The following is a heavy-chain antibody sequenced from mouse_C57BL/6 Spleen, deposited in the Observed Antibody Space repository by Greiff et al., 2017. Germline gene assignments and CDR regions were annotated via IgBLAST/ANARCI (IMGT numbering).Heavy chain of an antibody. Sequence: QVQLKQPGPELVKPGASVKLSCKASGYTFTSYWMHWVKQRPGQGLEWIGVIHPNSGSTNYNEKFKSKATLTVDQSSSTAYMHLSSLTSEDSAVYYCAIGRGEWFAYWGKGTLVTVSA. J-gene: IGHJ3*01. CDR3: AIGRGEWFAY. CDR2: IHPNSGST. D-gene: IGHD3-3*01. CDR1: GYTFTSYW. V-gene: IGHV1-64*01.